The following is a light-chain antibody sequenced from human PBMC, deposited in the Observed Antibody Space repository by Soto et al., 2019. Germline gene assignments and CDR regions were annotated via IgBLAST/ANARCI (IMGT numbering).Light chain of an antibody. CDR2: GPS. Sequence: MTQSPSTLSASVGDTVTITCRASQTISRWLAWYQQKPGKAPRLLVYGPSTRATGIPARFSGNGSGTEFTLTITGLQSEDFAVYYCQQYNNWPAMYTFGQGTKLEIK. CDR3: QQYNNWPAMYT. CDR1: QTISRW. J-gene: IGKJ2*01. V-gene: IGKV3D-15*01.